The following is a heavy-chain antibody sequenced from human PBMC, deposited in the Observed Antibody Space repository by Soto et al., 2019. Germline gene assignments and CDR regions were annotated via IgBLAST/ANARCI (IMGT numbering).Heavy chain of an antibody. V-gene: IGHV1-3*01. D-gene: IGHD6-19*01. CDR1: GYTFTSYA. J-gene: IGHJ4*02. CDR2: INAGNGNT. CDR3: ARDRTYIAVAVKTHLPYYFDF. Sequence: QVQLVQSGAEVKKPGASVKVSCKASGYTFTSYAMHWVRQAPGQRLEWMGWINAGNGNTKYSQKFQGRVTITRDTSASTAYMGLSIMRSEDTAVYYCARDRTYIAVAVKTHLPYYFDFWGQGTLVTVSS.